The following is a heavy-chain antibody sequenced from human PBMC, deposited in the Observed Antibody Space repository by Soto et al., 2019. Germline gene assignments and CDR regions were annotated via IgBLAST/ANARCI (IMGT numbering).Heavy chain of an antibody. CDR3: AHSRCGGDCLRSYSSHYYYGMDV. D-gene: IGHD2-21*02. Sequence: QITLKESGPTLVKPTQTLTLTCTFSGFSLNTGGLGVGWIRQPPGKALEWLTLIYWDGDKRYSPSLKSRLSTTTDTSNTQGVLTMTNMVPVDTATYYCAHSRCGGDCLRSYSSHYYYGMDVWGQGTTVTVSS. CDR2: IYWDGDK. J-gene: IGHJ6*02. CDR1: GFSLNTGGLG. V-gene: IGHV2-5*02.